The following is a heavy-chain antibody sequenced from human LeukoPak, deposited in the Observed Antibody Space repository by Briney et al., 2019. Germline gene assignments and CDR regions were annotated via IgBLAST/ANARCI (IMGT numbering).Heavy chain of an antibody. Sequence: SETLSLTCTVSGGSISSSSYYWGWIRQPPGKGLEWIGSIYYSGSTYYNPSLKSRVTISVDTSKNQFSLKLSSVTAADTAVYYCARLFWSGYIHFDYWGQGTLVTVSS. CDR1: GGSISSSSYY. V-gene: IGHV4-39*01. CDR2: IYYSGST. D-gene: IGHD3-3*01. J-gene: IGHJ4*02. CDR3: ARLFWSGYIHFDY.